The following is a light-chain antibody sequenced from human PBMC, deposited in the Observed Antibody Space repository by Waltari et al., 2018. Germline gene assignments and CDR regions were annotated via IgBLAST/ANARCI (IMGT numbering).Light chain of an antibody. Sequence: DIQMTQSPSSLSASVGDRVTITCRASQSISSYLNWYQQKPGQAPKLLIYAASSLPSGVPSRFSGSGSGTDFTLTISSLQPEDFATYYCQQSYSTPWTFGQGTKVEIK. J-gene: IGKJ1*01. CDR2: AAS. CDR3: QQSYSTPWT. V-gene: IGKV1-39*01. CDR1: QSISSY.